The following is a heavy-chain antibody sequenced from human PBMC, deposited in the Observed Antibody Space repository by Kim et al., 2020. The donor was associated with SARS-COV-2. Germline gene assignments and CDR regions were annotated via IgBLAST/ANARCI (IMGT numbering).Heavy chain of an antibody. V-gene: IGHV3-11*06. J-gene: IGHJ4*02. CDR3: VRAGHYDSNGYLRDFDY. Sequence: SVKGRFTISRDNAKNSLFLQMNSLRADDTAVYYCVRAGHYDSNGYLRDFDYWGQGTLVTVSS. D-gene: IGHD3-22*01.